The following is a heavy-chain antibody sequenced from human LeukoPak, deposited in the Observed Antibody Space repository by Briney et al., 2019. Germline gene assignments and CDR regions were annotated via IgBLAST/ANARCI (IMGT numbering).Heavy chain of an antibody. V-gene: IGHV4-39*02. Sequence: SETLSLTCTVSGGSISSSSYYWGWIRQPPGKGLEWIGSIYYSGSTYYNPSLKSRVTISVDTSKNQFSLKLSSVTAADTAVYYCARDNSNYYDSSGYYLEPTNWYFDLWGRGTLVTVSS. J-gene: IGHJ2*01. D-gene: IGHD3-22*01. CDR1: GGSISSSSYY. CDR2: IYYSGST. CDR3: ARDNSNYYDSSGYYLEPTNWYFDL.